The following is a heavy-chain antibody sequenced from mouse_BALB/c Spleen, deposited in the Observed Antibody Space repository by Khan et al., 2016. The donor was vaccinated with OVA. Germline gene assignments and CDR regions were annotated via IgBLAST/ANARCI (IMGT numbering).Heavy chain of an antibody. CDR2: IDPPNDDS. CDR3: ATRYGNPFAF. CDR1: GFNIKDTY. D-gene: IGHD2-1*01. J-gene: IGHJ3*01. Sequence: VQLKESGAELVKPGASVKLSCSASGFNIKDTYIHWMKQRPEQGLEWIGRIDPPNDDSKYGPKFQAKATLTADTSSNTVYLQLSSLTSEDTAVYYCATRYGNPFAFWGQGTLVSVSA. V-gene: IGHV14-3*02.